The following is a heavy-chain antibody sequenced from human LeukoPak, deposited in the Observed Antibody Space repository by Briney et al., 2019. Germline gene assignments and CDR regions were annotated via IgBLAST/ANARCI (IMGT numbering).Heavy chain of an antibody. CDR2: ISSSSSYI. J-gene: IGHJ4*02. V-gene: IGHV3-21*01. CDR3: ARAIVGATGTFDY. D-gene: IGHD1-26*01. CDR1: GFTLSNYS. Sequence: GGSLRLSCAASGFTLSNYSMNWVRQAPGKGLEWVSSISSSSSYIYYADSVKGRFTISRDNAKNSLYLQMNSLRAEDTAVYYCARAIVGATGTFDYWGQGTLVTVSS.